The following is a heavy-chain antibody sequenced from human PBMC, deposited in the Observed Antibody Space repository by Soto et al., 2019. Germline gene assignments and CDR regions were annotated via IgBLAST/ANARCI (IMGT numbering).Heavy chain of an antibody. CDR1: GFTFSSYG. J-gene: IGHJ6*02. Sequence: QVQLVESGGGVVQPGRSLRLSCAASGFTFSSYGMHWVRQAPGKGLEWVAVISYDGSNKYYADSVKGRFTISRDNSKNTLYLQMNSLRAEDTAVYYCAKLRRIWADSSSWYQYYYYYYGMDVWGQGTTVTVSS. D-gene: IGHD6-13*01. CDR3: AKLRRIWADSSSWYQYYYYYYGMDV. CDR2: ISYDGSNK. V-gene: IGHV3-30*18.